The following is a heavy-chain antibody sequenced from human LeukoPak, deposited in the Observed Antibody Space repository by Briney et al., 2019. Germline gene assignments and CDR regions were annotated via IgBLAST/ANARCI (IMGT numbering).Heavy chain of an antibody. CDR3: ARGPTSQSLDY. V-gene: IGHV3-11*06. J-gene: IGHJ4*02. CDR1: GFTFSDYY. D-gene: IGHD2-2*01. Sequence: PGGSLRLSCAASGFTFSDYYMSWIRQAPGKGLEWVSYISSSSTYTNYADSVKGRFTISRDNAKNSLYLQMNSLRAEDTAVYYCARGPTSQSLDYWGQGTLVTVSS. CDR2: ISSSSTYT.